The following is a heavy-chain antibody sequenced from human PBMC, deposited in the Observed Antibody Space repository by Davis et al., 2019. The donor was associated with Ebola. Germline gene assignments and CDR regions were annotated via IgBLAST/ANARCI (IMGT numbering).Heavy chain of an antibody. Sequence: ASVKVSCKASGYTFTGYYMHWVRQAPGQGLEWMGWINPNSGGTNYAQKFQGWVTMTRATSISTAYMELSRLRSDDTAVYYCARAHSSSWYGSEYYYGMDVWGQGTTVTVSS. CDR2: INPNSGGT. CDR3: ARAHSSSWYGSEYYYGMDV. D-gene: IGHD6-13*01. CDR1: GYTFTGYY. J-gene: IGHJ6*02. V-gene: IGHV1-2*04.